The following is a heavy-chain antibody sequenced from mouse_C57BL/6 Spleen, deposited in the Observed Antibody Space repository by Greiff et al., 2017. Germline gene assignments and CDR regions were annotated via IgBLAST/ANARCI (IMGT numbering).Heavy chain of an antibody. CDR3: VRQDDYYFDY. V-gene: IGHV10-1*01. CDR2: IRSKSNNYAT. CDR1: GFSFNTYA. Sequence: EVKVEESGGGLVQPKGSLKLSCAASGFSFNTYAMNWVRQAPGKGLEWVARIRSKSNNYATYYADSVKDRFTISRDDSESMLYLQMNNLKTEDTAMYYCVRQDDYYFDYWGQGTTLTVSS. J-gene: IGHJ2*01. D-gene: IGHD2-4*01.